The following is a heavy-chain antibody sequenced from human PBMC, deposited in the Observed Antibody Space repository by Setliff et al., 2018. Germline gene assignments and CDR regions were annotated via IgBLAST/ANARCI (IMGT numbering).Heavy chain of an antibody. J-gene: IGHJ3*02. Sequence: SETLSLTCTVSGGSIRSSYYYWGWIRQPPGKGLEWIGSIYYNGSTHFNPSLKSRVAISVDTSKNLLSLRVNSVTATDTAVYYCVRVEAGYCSSTSCYVVGAFDIWGQGTMVTVSS. V-gene: IGHV4-39*02. D-gene: IGHD2-2*03. CDR2: IYYNGST. CDR3: VRVEAGYCSSTSCYVVGAFDI. CDR1: GGSIRSSYYY.